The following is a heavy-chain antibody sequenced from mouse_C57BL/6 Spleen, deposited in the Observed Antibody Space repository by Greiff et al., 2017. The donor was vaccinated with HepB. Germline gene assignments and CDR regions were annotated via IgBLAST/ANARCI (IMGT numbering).Heavy chain of an antibody. J-gene: IGHJ2*01. Sequence: QVQLQQPGAELVKPGASVKLSCKASGYTFTSYWMHWVKQRPGQGLEWIGMIHPNSGSTNYNEKFKSKATLTVDKSSSTAYMQLSSLTSEDSAVYYCARGGTYGSSHLIYWGQGTTLTVSS. D-gene: IGHD1-1*01. V-gene: IGHV1-64*01. CDR3: ARGGTYGSSHLIY. CDR2: IHPNSGST. CDR1: GYTFTSYW.